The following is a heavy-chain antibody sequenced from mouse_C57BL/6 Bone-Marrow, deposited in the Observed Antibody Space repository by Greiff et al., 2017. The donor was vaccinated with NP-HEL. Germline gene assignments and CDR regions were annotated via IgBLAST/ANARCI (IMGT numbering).Heavy chain of an antibody. CDR3: AELTPAYFDY. CDR2: INPYNGGT. J-gene: IGHJ2*01. V-gene: IGHV1-19*01. D-gene: IGHD4-1*01. Sequence: EVQLQQSGPVLVKPGASVKMSCKASGYTFTDYYMNWVKQSHGKSLEWIGVINPYNGGTSYNQKFKGKATLAVDKSSSTAYMELSSLTSKDSAVNYCAELTPAYFDYWGQGTALTVSS. CDR1: GYTFTDYY.